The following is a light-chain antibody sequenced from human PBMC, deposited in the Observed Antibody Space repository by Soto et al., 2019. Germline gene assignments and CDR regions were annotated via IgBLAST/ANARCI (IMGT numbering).Light chain of an antibody. CDR2: EVN. V-gene: IGLV2-14*01. CDR1: SSDIGSYNY. CDR3: SSYTTSTTYV. J-gene: IGLJ1*01. Sequence: QSVLTQPASVSGSPGQSTTISCTGTSSDIGSYNYVSWYQQHPGRAPRLMIYEVNNRPSGVSNRFSGFKSGNTASLTISGLQAEDEADYYCSSYTTSTTYVFGPGTKLTVL.